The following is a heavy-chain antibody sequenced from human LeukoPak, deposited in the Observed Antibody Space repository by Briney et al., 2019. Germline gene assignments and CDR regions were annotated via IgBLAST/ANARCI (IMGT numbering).Heavy chain of an antibody. J-gene: IGHJ3*02. CDR3: AKDITAGGSGSSAFDI. V-gene: IGHV3-9*01. D-gene: IGHD3-10*01. CDR2: ISWNSGSI. CDR1: GFTFDDYA. Sequence: GGSLRLSCAASGFTFDDYAMPWVRQAPGKGLEWVSGISWNSGSIGYADSVKGRFTISRDNAKNSLYLQMNSLRAEDTALYYCAKDITAGGSGSSAFDIWGQGTMVTVSS.